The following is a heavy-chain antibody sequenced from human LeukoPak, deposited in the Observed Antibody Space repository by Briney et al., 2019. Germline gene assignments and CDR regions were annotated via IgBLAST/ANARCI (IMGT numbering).Heavy chain of an antibody. CDR3: ARDHHDYDSSSRGAFDI. CDR2: IIPIFGTA. CDR1: GVIFSNFA. V-gene: IGHV1-69*13. Sequence: SVKVSCKASGVIFSNFAFNWVRQAPGQGLEWMGGIIPIFGTANYAQKFQGRVTITADESTSTAYMELSSLRSEDTAVYYCARDHHDYDSSSRGAFDIWGQGTMVTVSS. J-gene: IGHJ3*02. D-gene: IGHD3-22*01.